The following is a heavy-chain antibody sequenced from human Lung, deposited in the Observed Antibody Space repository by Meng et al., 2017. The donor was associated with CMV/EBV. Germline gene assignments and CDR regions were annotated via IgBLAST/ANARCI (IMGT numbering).Heavy chain of an antibody. D-gene: IGHD3-10*01. CDR3: ARASYGSGSPLGESWFDP. J-gene: IGHJ5*02. CDR1: GGSISSGGYY. Sequence: LQDWVPGLVKPSPPLSLPCPVSGGSISSGGYYWSWIRQHPGKGLEWIGYIHSSGSTYYNPSLRSRLTISVDTSKNQFSLKLSSVTAADTAVYYCARASYGSGSPLGESWFDPWGQGTLVTVSS. V-gene: IGHV4-31*03. CDR2: IHSSGST.